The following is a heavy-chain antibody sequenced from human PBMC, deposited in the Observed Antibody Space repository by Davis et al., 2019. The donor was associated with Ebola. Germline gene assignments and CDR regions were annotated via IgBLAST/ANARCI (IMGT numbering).Heavy chain of an antibody. Sequence: GESLKISCAASGFTLSNYGMHWVRQAPGRGLEWLAVIWYDGSSEYYADSVKGRFTISRDNSKNTLYLQMNSLRAEDTAVYYCARDGPRPYYDSSGFDYWGQGTLVTVSS. D-gene: IGHD3-22*01. CDR3: ARDGPRPYYDSSGFDY. CDR1: GFTLSNYG. J-gene: IGHJ4*02. CDR2: IWYDGSSE. V-gene: IGHV3-33*01.